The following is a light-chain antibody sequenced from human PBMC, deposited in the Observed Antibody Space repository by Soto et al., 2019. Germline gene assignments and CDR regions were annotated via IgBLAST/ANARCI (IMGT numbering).Light chain of an antibody. CDR2: GAS. Sequence: EIVFTQSPCTLSLSPGARATLSCRASQSVSSNFLAWYQQKPGQAPSLLIFGASNRAPDIPDRFSGSGSGTDFTLTISRLEPEDFAVYFCQQYGSSVKTFGQGTRLE. J-gene: IGKJ5*01. V-gene: IGKV3-20*01. CDR1: QSVSSNF. CDR3: QQYGSSVKT.